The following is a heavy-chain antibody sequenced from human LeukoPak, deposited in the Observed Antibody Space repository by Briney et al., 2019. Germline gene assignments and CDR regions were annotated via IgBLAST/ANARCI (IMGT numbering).Heavy chain of an antibody. CDR1: GYTFTSYG. CDR2: ISAYNGNT. V-gene: IGHV1-18*01. CDR3: ARDGRGIAAADPLLYFDY. Sequence: ASVKVSCKASGYTFTSYGISWVRQAPGQGLEWMGWISAYNGNTNYAQKLQGRVTMTTDTSTSTAYMELRSLRSDDTAVYYCARDGRGIAAADPLLYFDYWGQGTLVTVSS. D-gene: IGHD6-13*01. J-gene: IGHJ4*02.